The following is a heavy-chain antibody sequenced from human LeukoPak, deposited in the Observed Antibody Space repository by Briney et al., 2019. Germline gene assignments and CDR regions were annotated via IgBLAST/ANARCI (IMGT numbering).Heavy chain of an antibody. J-gene: IGHJ4*02. Sequence: PGGSLRLACAASGFTFSRHAMHWVRQAPGKGLEYVSAISSNGGSTYYANSVKGRFTISRDNSKNTLYLQMGSLRAEDMAVYYCAREAVGAAIDYWGQGTLVTVSS. CDR2: ISSNGGST. V-gene: IGHV3-64*01. CDR3: AREAVGAAIDY. D-gene: IGHD1-26*01. CDR1: GFTFSRHA.